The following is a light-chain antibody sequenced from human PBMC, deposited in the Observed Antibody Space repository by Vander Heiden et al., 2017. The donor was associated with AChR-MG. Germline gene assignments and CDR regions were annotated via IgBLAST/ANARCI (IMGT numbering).Light chain of an antibody. J-gene: IGKJ5*01. Sequence: DIQMTQSPSSLSASVGDRVTITCRASQSISSYLNWYQQKPGKAPKLLIYAASTLQSGVPSRFSGSGSGTDFTLTISSLQPEDFVIYYCQQSFSTPITFGQGTRLEIK. V-gene: IGKV1-39*01. CDR1: QSISSY. CDR3: QQSFSTPIT. CDR2: AAS.